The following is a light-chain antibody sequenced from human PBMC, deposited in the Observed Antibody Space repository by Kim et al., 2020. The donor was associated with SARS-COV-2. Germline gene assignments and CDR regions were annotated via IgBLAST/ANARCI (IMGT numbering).Light chain of an antibody. CDR2: RDT. CDR3: QTWDSRTVV. CDR1: KLGDNF. J-gene: IGLJ2*01. V-gene: IGLV3-1*01. Sequence: VSPGQTASITCSGDKLGDNFASWYQQKPGQSPVLVIYRDTERPSEIPERFSGSNSGNTATLTISGTQSIDEAAYYCQTWDSRTVVFGGGTQLTVL.